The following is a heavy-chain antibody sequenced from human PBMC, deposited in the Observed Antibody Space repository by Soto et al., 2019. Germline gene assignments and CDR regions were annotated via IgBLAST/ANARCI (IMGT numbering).Heavy chain of an antibody. D-gene: IGHD3-22*01. J-gene: IGHJ4*02. Sequence: PGGSLRLSCAASGFTFSDYYMSWIRQAPGKGLEWVSYISSSSSYTNYADSVKGRFTISRDNAKNSLYLQMNSLRAEDTAVYYCAMYYYDSSGFPHWGQGTLVTVSS. CDR2: ISSSSSYT. CDR3: AMYYYDSSGFPH. CDR1: GFTFSDYY. V-gene: IGHV3-11*06.